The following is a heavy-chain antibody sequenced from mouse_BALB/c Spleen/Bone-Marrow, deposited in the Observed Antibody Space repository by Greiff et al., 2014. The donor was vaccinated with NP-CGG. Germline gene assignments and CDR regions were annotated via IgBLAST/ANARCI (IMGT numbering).Heavy chain of an antibody. J-gene: IGHJ2*01. CDR1: GYTFTSYW. Sequence: VKLMESGAELVKPGASVKLSCKTSGYTFTSYWIQWVKQRPGQGLGWIGEIFPGTGTTYYNEKFKGKATLTIDTSSSTAYMQLSSLTSEDSAVYICASRDSSGYVPDYWGQGTTLTVSS. CDR2: IFPGTGTT. V-gene: IGHV1S132*01. D-gene: IGHD3-2*01. CDR3: ASRDSSGYVPDY.